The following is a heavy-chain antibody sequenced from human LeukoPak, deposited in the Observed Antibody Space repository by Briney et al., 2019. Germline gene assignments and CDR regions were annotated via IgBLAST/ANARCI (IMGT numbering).Heavy chain of an antibody. J-gene: IGHJ3*02. CDR2: ISAYNGNT. CDR1: GYTFTSYG. V-gene: IGHV1-18*01. D-gene: IGHD5-18*01. Sequence: ASVKVSCKASGYTFTSYGISWVRQAPGQGLEWMGWISAYNGNTNYAQKLQGRVTMTTDTSTSTAYMELRSLRSDDTAVYYCAKFNGDTAMVLDAFDIWGQGTMVTVSS. CDR3: AKFNGDTAMVLDAFDI.